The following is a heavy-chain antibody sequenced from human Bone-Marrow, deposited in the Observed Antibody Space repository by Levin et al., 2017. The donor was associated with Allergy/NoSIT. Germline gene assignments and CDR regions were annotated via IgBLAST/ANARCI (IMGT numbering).Heavy chain of an antibody. D-gene: IGHD6-19*01. CDR1: GFTFSDYY. V-gene: IGHV3-11*01. J-gene: IGHJ6*02. Sequence: SCAASGFTFSDYYMSWIRQAPGKGLEWVSYISSSGSTIYYADSVKGRFTISRDNAKNSLYLQMNSLRAEDTAVYYCARGSSGCPPEIYYYGMDVWGQGTTVTVSS. CDR3: ARGSSGCPPEIYYYGMDV. CDR2: ISSSGSTI.